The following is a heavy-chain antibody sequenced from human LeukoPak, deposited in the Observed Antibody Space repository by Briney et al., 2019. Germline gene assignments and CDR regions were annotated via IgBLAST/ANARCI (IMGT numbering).Heavy chain of an antibody. V-gene: IGHV3-21*01. D-gene: IGHD2-21*02. CDR2: ISSSSTYI. CDR1: GFTFSYYS. J-gene: IGHJ6*03. CDR3: ARVGENCGGDCYPYYYYYMDV. Sequence: GGSLRLSCAASGFTFSYYSMNWVRQAPGKGLEWVSSISSSSTYIYYADSVKGRFTISRDNAKNSLYLQMSSLRAEDTAVYYCARVGENCGGDCYPYYYYYMDVWGKGTTVTVSS.